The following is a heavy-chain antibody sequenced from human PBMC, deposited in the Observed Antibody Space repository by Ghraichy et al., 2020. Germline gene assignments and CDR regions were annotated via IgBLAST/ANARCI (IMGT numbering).Heavy chain of an antibody. CDR2: IYYSGRT. CDR1: GGSISSSSYY. D-gene: IGHD3-3*01. Sequence: SQTLSLTCTVSGGSISSSSYYWGWIRQPPGKGLEWIGSIYYSGRTYYNPSLKSRVTISVDTSKNHFSLKLRSVTAADTAVYYCARLDFDFWRGDFDSWGQGALVTVSS. V-gene: IGHV4-39*02. CDR3: ARLDFDFWRGDFDS. J-gene: IGHJ4*02.